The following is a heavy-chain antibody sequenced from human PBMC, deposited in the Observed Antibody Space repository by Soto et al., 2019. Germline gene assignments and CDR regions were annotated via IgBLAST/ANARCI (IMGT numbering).Heavy chain of an antibody. Sequence: GGSLRLSCAASGFTFSIYAMSWVRQAPGKGLEWVSGISGSGGSTYYADSVKGRFTISRDNSKNTLYLQMNSLRAEDTAVYYCAKADTDSLLWFGELLTRVNYYGMDVWGQGTTVTVSS. J-gene: IGHJ6*02. CDR3: AKADTDSLLWFGELLTRVNYYGMDV. D-gene: IGHD3-10*01. CDR1: GFTFSIYA. V-gene: IGHV3-23*01. CDR2: ISGSGGST.